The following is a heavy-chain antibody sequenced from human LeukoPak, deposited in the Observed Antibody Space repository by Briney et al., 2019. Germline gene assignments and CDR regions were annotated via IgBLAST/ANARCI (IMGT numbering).Heavy chain of an antibody. CDR1: GGSISSYY. CDR2: IYYSGST. D-gene: IGHD3-10*01. J-gene: IGHJ3*02. CDR3: ARPGIQDRDAFDI. Sequence: SETLSLTCTVSGGSISSYYWSWIRQPPGKGLEWIGYIYYSGSTNYNPSLKSRVTISVDTSKNQFSLKLSSVTAADTAVYYCARPGIQDRDAFDIWGQGTMVTVSS. V-gene: IGHV4-59*08.